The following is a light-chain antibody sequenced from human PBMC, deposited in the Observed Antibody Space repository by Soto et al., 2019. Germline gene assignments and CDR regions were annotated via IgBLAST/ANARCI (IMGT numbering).Light chain of an antibody. Sequence: QPVLTQPASVSGSPGQSITISCTGTSSDVGGYNYVSWYQHHPGKAPKLMIYDVTNRPSGVSNRFSGSKSGNTASLTISGLQAEDEADYYCSSFTSSNIPVIFGGGTKLTVL. CDR3: SSFTSSNIPVI. CDR2: DVT. CDR1: SSDVGGYNY. V-gene: IGLV2-14*03. J-gene: IGLJ2*01.